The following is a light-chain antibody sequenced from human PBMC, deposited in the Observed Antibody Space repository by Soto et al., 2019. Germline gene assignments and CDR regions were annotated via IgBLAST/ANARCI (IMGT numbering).Light chain of an antibody. J-gene: IGKJ1*01. CDR3: MKGIHCPWK. CDR2: KVS. V-gene: IGKV2-30*02. CDR1: QILVPRDGNTY. Sequence: VVLTESALSLAVTLGRPASISFSSSQILVPRDGNTYMIWFQQRPGHSPRRLIYKVSNRDSGVPDRFSGSRAGTDFTLKISRREAEDVGVYYCMKGIHCPWKCGQGTKVDIK.